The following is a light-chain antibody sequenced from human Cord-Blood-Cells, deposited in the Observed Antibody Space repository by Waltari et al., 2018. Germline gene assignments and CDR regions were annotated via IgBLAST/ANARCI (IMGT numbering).Light chain of an antibody. J-gene: IGLJ3*02. CDR1: SRDVGSYNL. Sequence: QSALTQPASVSGSPGQSITISCTGTSRDVGSYNLVSWYQQHPGKAPKLRIYEGSKRPSGFSKRFSGSKSGNTASLTISGLQAEDEADYYCCSYAGSSTWVFGGGTKLTVL. CDR2: EGS. CDR3: CSYAGSSTWV. V-gene: IGLV2-23*01.